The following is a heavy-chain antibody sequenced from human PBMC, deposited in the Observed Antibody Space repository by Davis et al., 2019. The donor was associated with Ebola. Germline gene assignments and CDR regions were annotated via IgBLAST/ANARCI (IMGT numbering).Heavy chain of an antibody. CDR2: IYHSGST. CDR3: ARRHGACWFDP. V-gene: IGHV4-30-2*01. J-gene: IGHJ5*02. Sequence: MPSETLSLTCTVSGGSVSSGSYYWSWIRQPPGKGLEWIGYIYHSGSTYYNPSLKSRVTISVDRSKNQFSLKLSSVTAADTAVYYCARRHGACWFDPWGQGTLVTVSS. D-gene: IGHD3-10*01. CDR1: GGSVSSGSYY.